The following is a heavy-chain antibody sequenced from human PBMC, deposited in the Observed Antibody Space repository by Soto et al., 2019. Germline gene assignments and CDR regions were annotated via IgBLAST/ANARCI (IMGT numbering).Heavy chain of an antibody. CDR3: AHRYGGNYYRWDIDS. V-gene: IGHV2-5*01. Sequence: QITLKESGPTLVKPTQTLTVTCTFSGFSLSTSGAGVCWIRQSPGKPPEWLALISWKDEKRYHPGLKSRPTNTQDTTQSQVVLTKSDSDPVDTASYCSAHRYGGNYYRWDIDSWGHGILVTVSS. J-gene: IGHJ5*01. D-gene: IGHD3-10*01. CDR2: ISWKDEK. CDR1: GFSLSTSGAG.